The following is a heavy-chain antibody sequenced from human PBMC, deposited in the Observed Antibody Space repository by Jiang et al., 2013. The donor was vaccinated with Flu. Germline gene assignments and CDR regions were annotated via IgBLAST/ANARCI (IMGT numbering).Heavy chain of an antibody. J-gene: IGHJ6*02. CDR2: IYPGDSDT. Sequence: IIYPGDSDTRYSPSFQGQVTISADKSISTAYLQWSSLKASDTAMYYCARQRVAVAGTAYYYYGMDVWGQGTTVTVSS. V-gene: IGHV5-51*01. D-gene: IGHD6-19*01. CDR3: ARQRVAVAGTAYYYYGMDV.